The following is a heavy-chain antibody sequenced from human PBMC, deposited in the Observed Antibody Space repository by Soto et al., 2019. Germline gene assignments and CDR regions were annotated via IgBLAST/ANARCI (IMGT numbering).Heavy chain of an antibody. CDR2: ISAYSGNS. CDR3: ATVRGSYALDF. J-gene: IGHJ4*02. Sequence: QVQLVQSGAEVKKPGASVKVSCKASGYTFTSYGISWVRQAPGQGLEWMGWISAYSGNSNYAQKLQGRVTMTTDTSTSTADMKVRNLRSDDRAVDYCATVRGSYALDFWGQGPLVTVSS. V-gene: IGHV1-18*01. CDR1: GYTFTSYG. D-gene: IGHD1-26*01.